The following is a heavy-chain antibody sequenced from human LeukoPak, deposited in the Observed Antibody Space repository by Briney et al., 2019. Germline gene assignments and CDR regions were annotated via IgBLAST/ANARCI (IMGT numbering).Heavy chain of an antibody. J-gene: IGHJ5*02. CDR3: ARLGYDFWSDPGWFDP. CDR1: GGSFSGYY. V-gene: IGHV4-34*01. CDR2: INHSGST. D-gene: IGHD3-3*01. Sequence: SETLSLTCAVYGGSFSGYYWSWIRQPPGKGLEWIGEINHSGSTNYNPSLKSRVTISVDTSKNQFSLKLSSVTAADTAVYYCARLGYDFWSDPGWFDPWGQGALVTVSS.